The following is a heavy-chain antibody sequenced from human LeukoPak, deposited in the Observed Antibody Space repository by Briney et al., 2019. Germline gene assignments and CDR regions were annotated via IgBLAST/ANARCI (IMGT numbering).Heavy chain of an antibody. J-gene: IGHJ3*02. D-gene: IGHD4-23*01. CDR3: PCLRWTPLSFEI. CDR1: RFSLNCPS. CDR2: TSGGGGDT. V-gene: IGHV3-23*01. Sequence: SGGSRSPSSFADRFSLNCPSTGCDSQAPGKGLEWVSGTSGGGGDTYYADSVKGRFTISRDNSKNTLYLQLSSLRAEYTAVYYCPCLRWTPLSFEIWGQGTMVTVSS.